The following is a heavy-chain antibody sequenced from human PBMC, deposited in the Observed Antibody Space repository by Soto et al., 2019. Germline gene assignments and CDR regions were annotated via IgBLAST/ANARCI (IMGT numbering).Heavy chain of an antibody. D-gene: IGHD2-2*01. J-gene: IGHJ4*02. V-gene: IGHV4-59*08. CDR3: ARHGRVVPAAPVDY. Sequence: SETLSLTCTVSGGSISSSYWSWIRQPPGKGLKWIGYIYYSGSTNYNPSLQSRVTISVDTSKNQFSLKLSSVTAADTAVYYCARHGRVVPAAPVDYWGQGTLVTVSS. CDR2: IYYSGST. CDR1: GGSISSSY.